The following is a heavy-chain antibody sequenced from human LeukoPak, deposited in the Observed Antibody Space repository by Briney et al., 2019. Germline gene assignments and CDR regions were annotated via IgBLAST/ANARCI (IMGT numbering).Heavy chain of an antibody. CDR3: AREYGDFDY. J-gene: IGHJ4*02. Sequence: SETLSLTCTVAGGSINSYYWSWIRRPAGKGLEWIGRIYRSGSTNYNPSLKSRVTMSVDTSKNQFSLKLNSVTAADTAVYYCAREYGDFDYWGQGTLVTVSS. D-gene: IGHD4-17*01. CDR2: IYRSGST. CDR1: GGSINSYY. V-gene: IGHV4-4*07.